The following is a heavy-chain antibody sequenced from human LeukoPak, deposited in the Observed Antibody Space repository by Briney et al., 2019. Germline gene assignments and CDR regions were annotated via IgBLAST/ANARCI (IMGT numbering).Heavy chain of an antibody. CDR1: GFTFSSYN. V-gene: IGHV3-21*03. Sequence: GGSLRLSCAASGFTFSSYNMNWVRQAPGKGLEWVSSITSRSNYIYYADSVKGRFTISRDNANNSPYLQMNSLRAEDTTVYYCARDCWDYGSGSYCGIDYWGQGTLVTVSS. D-gene: IGHD3-10*01. J-gene: IGHJ4*02. CDR3: ARDCWDYGSGSYCGIDY. CDR2: ITSRSNYI.